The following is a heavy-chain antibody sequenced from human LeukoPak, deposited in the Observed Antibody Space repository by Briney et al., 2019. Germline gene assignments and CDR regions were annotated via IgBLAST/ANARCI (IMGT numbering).Heavy chain of an antibody. D-gene: IGHD1-26*01. Sequence: GGSLRLSCAASGFTFDDYAMHWVRQAPGKGLEWVSGISWNSGSIGYADSVKGRFTISRDNAKNSLYLQMNSLRAEDTALYYCAKDNDSGSYFPAYYFDYWGQGTLVTVSS. V-gene: IGHV3-9*01. CDR1: GFTFDDYA. CDR3: AKDNDSGSYFPAYYFDY. CDR2: ISWNSGSI. J-gene: IGHJ4*02.